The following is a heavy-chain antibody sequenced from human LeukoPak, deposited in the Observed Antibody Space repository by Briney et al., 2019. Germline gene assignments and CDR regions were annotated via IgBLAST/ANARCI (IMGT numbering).Heavy chain of an antibody. CDR2: ISGSSSHI. D-gene: IGHD3-10*01. CDR3: ARGFPSGGSWFDP. V-gene: IGHV3-21*01. Sequence: GGSLRLSCAASGFAFSTYSMNWVRQAPGKGLEWVSSISGSSSHIYYADSVEGRFTISRDNAKNSLYLQMNSLRAEDTAIYYCARGFPSGGSWFDPWGQGTLVTVSS. CDR1: GFAFSTYS. J-gene: IGHJ5*02.